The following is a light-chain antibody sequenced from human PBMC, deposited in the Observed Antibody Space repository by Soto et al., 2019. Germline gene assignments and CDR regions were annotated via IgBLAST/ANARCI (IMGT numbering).Light chain of an antibody. CDR2: DAS. V-gene: IGKV1-17*01. CDR1: QGIGND. Sequence: DLQMTQSPSSLSASVGDRVTITCRASQGIGNDLGWYQQKSGKAPKRLIYDASSLQSGVPSRFSGSGSGTEFTLTISSLHPEDVATYYCLQHNSYPQTFGHGTKVEI. CDR3: LQHNSYPQT. J-gene: IGKJ1*01.